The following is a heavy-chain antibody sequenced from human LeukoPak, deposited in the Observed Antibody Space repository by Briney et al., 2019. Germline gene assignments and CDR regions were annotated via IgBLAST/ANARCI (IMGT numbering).Heavy chain of an antibody. CDR1: GFTFSNAW. CDR3: TTENRWFGEREY. Sequence: GGSLRLSCAASGFTFSNAWMNWVRQAPGKGLEWVGRIKSKTDGGTTDYAAPVKGRFTISRDDSKNTLYLQMHSLKTDDTALYYCTTENRWFGEREYWGQGTLVTVSS. V-gene: IGHV3-15*07. CDR2: IKSKTDGGTT. D-gene: IGHD3-10*01. J-gene: IGHJ4*02.